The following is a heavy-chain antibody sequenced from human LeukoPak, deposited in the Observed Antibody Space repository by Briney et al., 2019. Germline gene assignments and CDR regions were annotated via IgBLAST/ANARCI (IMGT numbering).Heavy chain of an antibody. CDR2: INHSGST. J-gene: IGHJ6*03. D-gene: IGHD2-2*02. Sequence: SETLSLTCAVYGGSFSGYYWSWIRQPPGKGLEWIGEINHSGSTNYNPSLKSRVTISVDTSKNQFSLKLSSVTAADTAVYYCARLGYTYYYYMDVWGKGATVTVSS. V-gene: IGHV4-34*01. CDR1: GGSFSGYY. CDR3: ARLGYTYYYYMDV.